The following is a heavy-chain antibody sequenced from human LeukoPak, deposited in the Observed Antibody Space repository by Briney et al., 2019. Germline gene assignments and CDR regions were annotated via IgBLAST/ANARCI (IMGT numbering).Heavy chain of an antibody. CDR3: ARITGTTFGFSDY. CDR2: INTNSGGT. V-gene: IGHV1-2*02. J-gene: IGHJ4*02. CDR1: GYTFTDYY. Sequence: ASVKVSCKASGYTFTDYYMHWVRQTPGQGLEWMGWINTNSGGTNYAQKFQGRVTMTRDTSISTAYMELSRLRSDDTAVYYCARITGTTFGFSDYWGQGTLVTVSS. D-gene: IGHD3-16*01.